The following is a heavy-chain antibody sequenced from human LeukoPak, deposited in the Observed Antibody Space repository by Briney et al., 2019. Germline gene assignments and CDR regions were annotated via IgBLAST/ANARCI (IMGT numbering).Heavy chain of an antibody. CDR3: ARLMGGVTTYDL. CDR1: GFIFNNYW. V-gene: IGHV3-7*01. D-gene: IGHD4-11*01. Sequence: GGSLRLSCAASGFIFNNYWMSWVRQAPGKGLEWVASIGPDGSGDFHMDSVKGRFTISRDNAEKSLSLQMNSLRAEDTAIYYCARLMGGVTTYDLWGQGTLVTVSS. CDR2: IGPDGSGD. J-gene: IGHJ5*02.